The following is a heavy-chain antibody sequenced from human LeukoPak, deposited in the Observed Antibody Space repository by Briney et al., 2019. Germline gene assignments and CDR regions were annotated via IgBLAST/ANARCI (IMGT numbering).Heavy chain of an antibody. J-gene: IGHJ5*02. CDR3: ARLDWFGGPGTKFDP. Sequence: SETLSLTCTVSGGSISSYYWSWIRQPPGKGQEWIVYIYYSGGPTSNPSRKSRVTISVDTTNSQFSLKLSAVTAADAAVYYCARLDWFGGPGTKFDPWGQGTRVTVSS. V-gene: IGHV4-59*01. CDR2: IYYSGGP. CDR1: GGSISSYY. D-gene: IGHD3-10*01.